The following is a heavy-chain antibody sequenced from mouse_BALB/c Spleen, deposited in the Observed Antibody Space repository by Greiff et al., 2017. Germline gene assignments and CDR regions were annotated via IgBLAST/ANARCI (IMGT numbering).Heavy chain of an antibody. V-gene: IGHV5-9-3*01. D-gene: IGHD2-4*01. J-gene: IGHJ2*01. CDR1: GFTFSSYA. Sequence: EVQRVESGGGLVKPGGSLKLSCAASGFTFSSYAMSWVRQTPEKRLEWVATISSGGSYTYYPDSVKGRFTISRDNAKNTLYLQMSSLRSEDTAMYYCARDTMITTAFDYWGQGTTLTVSS. CDR2: ISSGGSYT. CDR3: ARDTMITTAFDY.